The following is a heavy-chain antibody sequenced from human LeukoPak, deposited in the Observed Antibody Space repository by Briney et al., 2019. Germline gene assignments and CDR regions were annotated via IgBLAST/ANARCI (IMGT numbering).Heavy chain of an antibody. Sequence: PGGSLRLSCAASGFTVSSNYMSWVRQAPGKGLEWVSVIYSGGSTYYADSVKGRFTISRDNAKNSLYLQMNSLRAEDTAVYYCARDTTLNWFDPWGQGTLVTVSS. J-gene: IGHJ5*02. V-gene: IGHV3-53*01. CDR2: IYSGGST. CDR3: ARDTTLNWFDP. D-gene: IGHD1-26*01. CDR1: GFTVSSNY.